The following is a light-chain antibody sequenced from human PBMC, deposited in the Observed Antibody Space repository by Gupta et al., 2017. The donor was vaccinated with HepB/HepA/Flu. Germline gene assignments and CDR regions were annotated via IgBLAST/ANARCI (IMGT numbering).Light chain of an antibody. Sequence: QSVLTQPPSVSGAPGQRVTISCTGCSSNIGAGHDVHWYQQLPGAAPKLLIFGNSNRPSGVPDRFSGSKSGTSASLAITGLQAEDEADYYCQSYDSRLSGPVVFGGGTKLTVL. CDR2: GNS. J-gene: IGLJ2*01. CDR3: QSYDSRLSGPVV. V-gene: IGLV1-40*01. CDR1: SSNIGAGHD.